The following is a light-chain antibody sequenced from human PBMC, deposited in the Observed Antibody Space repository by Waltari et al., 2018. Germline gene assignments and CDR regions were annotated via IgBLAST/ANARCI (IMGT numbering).Light chain of an antibody. J-gene: IGKJ1*01. CDR3: QQSATTPWT. CDR2: AAS. V-gene: IGKV1-39*01. CDR1: QYIGYY. Sequence: DIQMPQSPSSLSASVGDRVTIPCRASQYIGYYINMYQQTPGKAPTLLIFAASSLQAGVPSRFIGGGSGTESTLTISSLQPDDFATYYCQQSATTPWTFGQGTLVDI.